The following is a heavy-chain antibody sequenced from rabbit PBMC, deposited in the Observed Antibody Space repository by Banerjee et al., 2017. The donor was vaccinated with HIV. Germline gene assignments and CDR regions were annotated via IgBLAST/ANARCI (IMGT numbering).Heavy chain of an antibody. J-gene: IGHJ4*01. CDR1: GIDFNSYYY. V-gene: IGHV1S40*01. CDR3: ARDLAGAIGWNFNL. CDR2: IYTSSGST. Sequence: QSLEESGGDLVKPEGSLTLTCKASGIDFNSYYYMCWVRQAPGKGLEWIACIYTSSGSTYYASWAKGRFTISKTSSTTVTLQMTSLTAADTATYFCARDLAGAIGWNFNLWGPGTLVTVS. D-gene: IGHD4-1*01.